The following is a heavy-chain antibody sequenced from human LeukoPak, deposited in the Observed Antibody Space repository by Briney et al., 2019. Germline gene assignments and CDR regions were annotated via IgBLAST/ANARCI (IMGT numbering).Heavy chain of an antibody. Sequence: GGSLRLSCAASGFAFSSYGMHWVRQAPGKGEEWVAVIWYVGSIKYYADYVKGRFTISRDNPKNTLYLQMNSLRAEYTAVYYCARVGSGSYFLDGFDIWGQGTMVTVSS. V-gene: IGHV3-33*01. D-gene: IGHD1-26*01. CDR3: ARVGSGSYFLDGFDI. J-gene: IGHJ3*02. CDR2: IWYVGSIK. CDR1: GFAFSSYG.